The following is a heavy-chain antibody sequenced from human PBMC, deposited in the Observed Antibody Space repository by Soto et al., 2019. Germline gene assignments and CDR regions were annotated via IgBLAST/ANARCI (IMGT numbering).Heavy chain of an antibody. D-gene: IGHD3-16*02. CDR2: IYYSGST. CDR1: GGSISSYY. V-gene: IGHV4-59*01. CDR3: ARSRDPMGELSLFDY. Sequence: ASETLSLTCTVSGGSISSYYWSWIRQPPGKGLEWIGYIYYSGSTNYNPSLKSRVTISVDTSKNQFSLKLSSVTAADTAVYYCARSRDPMGELSLFDYWGQGTLVTVSS. J-gene: IGHJ4*02.